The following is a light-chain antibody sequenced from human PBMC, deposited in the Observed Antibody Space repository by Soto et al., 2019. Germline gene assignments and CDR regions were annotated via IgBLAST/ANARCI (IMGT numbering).Light chain of an antibody. Sequence: IVLTQSPCTLSLSPVERATRSFSASHSLTNNYFAWYQQKPGRALRLLIDGASTRATGIPDRFSGSGSGTDFTLTISRLEPEDVAVYYCQQYEAVVTFGQGTKVDIK. CDR2: GAS. CDR1: HSLTNNY. V-gene: IGKV3-20*01. J-gene: IGKJ1*01. CDR3: QQYEAVVT.